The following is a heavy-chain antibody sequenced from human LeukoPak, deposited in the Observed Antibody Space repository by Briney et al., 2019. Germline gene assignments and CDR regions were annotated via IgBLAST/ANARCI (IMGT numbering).Heavy chain of an antibody. CDR2: INSDGSTT. CDR1: GFTFSSYL. D-gene: IGHD3-3*02. CDR3: ARSALDY. J-gene: IGHJ4*02. Sequence: GGSLRLSCAASGFTFSSYLMHWVRQAPGKGLVWVSLINSDGSTTSYADSVKGRFTTSRDNAKNTLYLQMNSLRVEDTAVYYCARSALDYWGQGTLVTVSS. V-gene: IGHV3-74*01.